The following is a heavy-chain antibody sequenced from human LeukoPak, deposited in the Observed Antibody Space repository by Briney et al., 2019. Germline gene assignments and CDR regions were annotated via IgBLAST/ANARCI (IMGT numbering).Heavy chain of an antibody. D-gene: IGHD3-10*01. V-gene: IGHV3-74*01. Sequence: GSLRLSCAASGFTFSSYWMHWVRQAPGKGLVWVSRINTDGSSTSYADSVKGRFTISRDNAKNTLYLQMNSLRAEDTAVYYCARARMVVRGAPPFDIWGQGTMVTVSS. CDR3: ARARMVVRGAPPFDI. CDR1: GFTFSSYW. J-gene: IGHJ3*02. CDR2: INTDGSST.